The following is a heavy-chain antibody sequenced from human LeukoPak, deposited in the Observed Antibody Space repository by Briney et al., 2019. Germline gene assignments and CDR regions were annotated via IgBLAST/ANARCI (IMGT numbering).Heavy chain of an antibody. D-gene: IGHD3-16*01. CDR1: GFIFRHYW. Sequence: GGSLRLSCAGSGFIFRHYWMSWVRQAPGKGLEWVANIKQDGSEKYYVNSVKGRFTISRDNAKNSLYLQMNSLRAEDTAIYYCARDVWGPDYWGQGTLVTVSS. CDR3: ARDVWGPDY. J-gene: IGHJ4*02. CDR2: IKQDGSEK. V-gene: IGHV3-7*01.